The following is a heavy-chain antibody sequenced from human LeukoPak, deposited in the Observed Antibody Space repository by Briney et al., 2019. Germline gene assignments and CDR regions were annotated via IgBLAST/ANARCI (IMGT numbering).Heavy chain of an antibody. Sequence: PGRSLRLSCAASGFTFDDYAMHWVRQAPGKGLEWVSGISWNSGSIGYADSVKGRFTISRDNAKNSLYLQMNSLRAEDTALYYCAKDMGSGSYYYDAFDIWGQGTMVTVSS. CDR3: AKDMGSGSYYYDAFDI. CDR1: GFTFDDYA. V-gene: IGHV3-9*01. J-gene: IGHJ3*02. CDR2: ISWNSGSI. D-gene: IGHD3-10*01.